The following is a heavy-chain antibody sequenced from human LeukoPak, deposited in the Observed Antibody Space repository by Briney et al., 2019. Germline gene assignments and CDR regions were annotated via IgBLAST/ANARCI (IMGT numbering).Heavy chain of an antibody. CDR3: ARRSGIAVAGAFDY. V-gene: IGHV3-23*01. CDR2: ISGSGDST. D-gene: IGHD6-19*01. CDR1: GFTFSNYA. Sequence: GGSLRLSCAASGFTFSNYAMRWVRQAPGKGLEWVSGISGSGDSTYYADSVKGRFTISRDNSKNTLYLQMNSLRAEDTAVYYCARRSGIAVAGAFDYWGQGISVTVSS. J-gene: IGHJ4*02.